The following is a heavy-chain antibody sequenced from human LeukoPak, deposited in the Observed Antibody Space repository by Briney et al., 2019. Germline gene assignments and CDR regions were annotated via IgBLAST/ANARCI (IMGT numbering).Heavy chain of an antibody. D-gene: IGHD2-21*02. V-gene: IGHV3-23*01. J-gene: IGHJ4*02. CDR1: GFTFSSYA. CDR3: AKVDVVVTAISGFDY. Sequence: PGGSLRLSCAASGFTFSSYAMSWVRQAPGKGLEWVSAISGSGGSTYYADSVKGRFTISRDNSKNTLYLQMNSLRAEDTAVYSCAKVDVVVTAISGFDYWGQGTLVTVSS. CDR2: ISGSGGST.